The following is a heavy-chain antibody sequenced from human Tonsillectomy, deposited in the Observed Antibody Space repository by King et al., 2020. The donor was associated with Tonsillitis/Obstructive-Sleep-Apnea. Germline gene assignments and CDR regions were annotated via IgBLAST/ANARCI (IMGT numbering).Heavy chain of an antibody. CDR1: GFSLTSYW. V-gene: IGHV5-51*01. Sequence: LNKPGESLKISCKGSGFSLTSYWIVWLRQMRGQGLAWRVIMYAGASYTRYSTSFQRQVTISADKFITTAYLQRSSLKASDTAMYYCARRRRYCSGVSCTAAFDILCQGTMVTVSS. D-gene: IGHD2-15*01. J-gene: IGHJ3*02. CDR3: ARRRRYCSGVSCTAAFDI. CDR2: MYAGASYT.